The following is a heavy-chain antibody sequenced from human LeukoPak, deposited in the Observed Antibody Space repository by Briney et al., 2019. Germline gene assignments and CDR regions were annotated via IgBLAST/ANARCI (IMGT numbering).Heavy chain of an antibody. CDR1: AFTFRTYY. J-gene: IGHJ4*02. Sequence: GGSLRLSCAASAFTFRTYYMSWVRQAPGKGLEWVSYISSSSSTVYYADSVKGRFTISRDNAKDSVYLQMSSLRDEDTAVYYCARDSTGNFDYWGQGTLVTVSS. V-gene: IGHV3-48*02. D-gene: IGHD1-1*01. CDR3: ARDSTGNFDY. CDR2: ISSSSSTV.